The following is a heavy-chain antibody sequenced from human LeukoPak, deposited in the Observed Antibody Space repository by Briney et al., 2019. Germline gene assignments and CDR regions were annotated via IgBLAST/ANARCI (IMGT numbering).Heavy chain of an antibody. J-gene: IGHJ3*02. CDR3: ARATYYYDSSGYWTLEFDFDI. D-gene: IGHD3-22*01. Sequence: SETLSLTCTVSGGSISSYYWSWIRQPPGKGLEWIGYIYYSGSTNYNPSLKSRVTISVDTSKNQFSLKLSSVTAADTAVYYCARATYYYDSSGYWTLEFDFDIWGQGTMVTVSS. CDR1: GGSISSYY. V-gene: IGHV4-59*08. CDR2: IYYSGST.